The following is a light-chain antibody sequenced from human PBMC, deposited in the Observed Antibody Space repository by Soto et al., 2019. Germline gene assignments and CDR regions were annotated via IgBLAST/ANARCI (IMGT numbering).Light chain of an antibody. J-gene: IGKJ5*01. Sequence: EIVLTQSPDTLSLYPVERATLSCRASQSVRSERLAWYQQKRGQAPTLLIFDASSRASGTPERFSGSGSGTDFTLTISRLEPEDFAVYYCQEYDGAPPITFGLGNDWR. V-gene: IGKV3-20*01. CDR3: QEYDGAPPIT. CDR1: QSVRSER. CDR2: DAS.